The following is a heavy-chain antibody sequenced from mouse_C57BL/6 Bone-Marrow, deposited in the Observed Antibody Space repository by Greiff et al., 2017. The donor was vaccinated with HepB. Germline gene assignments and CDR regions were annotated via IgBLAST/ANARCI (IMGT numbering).Heavy chain of an antibody. V-gene: IGHV5-4*01. CDR2: ISDGGSYT. D-gene: IGHD1-1*02. CDR3: ARDYAWFAY. J-gene: IGHJ3*01. Sequence: EVMLVESGGGLVKPGGSLKLSCAASGFTFSSYAMSWVRKTPEKRLEWVATISDGGSYTYYPDNVKGRVTISRDNAKNNLYLQMSHLKSEDTAMYYCARDYAWFAYWGQGTLVTVSA. CDR1: GFTFSSYA.